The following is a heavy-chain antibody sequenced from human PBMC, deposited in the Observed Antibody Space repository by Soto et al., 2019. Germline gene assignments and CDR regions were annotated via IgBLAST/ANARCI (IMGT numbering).Heavy chain of an antibody. CDR1: ALTASKNY. J-gene: IGHJ6*02. CDR2: IYSGGTT. CDR3: TRGGSGSDWDYYGMDV. D-gene: IGHD3-10*01. Sequence: EVQLVESGGGLVQPGGSLRLSCAGSALTASKNYMSWVRQPPGKGLEWVSVIYSGGTTYYADSVKDRFSISRDNSKSTLYLQMDNLCAGDTAVYYCTRGGSGSDWDYYGMDVWGQGTTVTVSS. V-gene: IGHV3-66*01.